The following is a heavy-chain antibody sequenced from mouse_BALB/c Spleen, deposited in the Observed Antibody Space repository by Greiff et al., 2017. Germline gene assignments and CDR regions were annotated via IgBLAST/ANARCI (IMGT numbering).Heavy chain of an antibody. CDR2: IDPANGNT. CDR1: GFNIKDTY. CDR3: ARLRRGYYAMDY. V-gene: IGHV14-3*02. D-gene: IGHD2-12*01. Sequence: VQLKESGAELVKPGASVKLSCTASGFNIKDTYMHWVKQRPEQGLEWIGRIDPANGNTKYDPKFQGKATITADTSSNTAYLQLSSLTSEDTAVYYCARLRRGYYAMDYWGQGTSVTVSS. J-gene: IGHJ4*01.